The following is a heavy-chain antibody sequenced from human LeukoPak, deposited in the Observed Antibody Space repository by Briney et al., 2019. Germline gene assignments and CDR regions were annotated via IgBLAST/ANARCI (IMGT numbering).Heavy chain of an antibody. D-gene: IGHD3-22*01. CDR2: IYYSGST. J-gene: IGHJ4*02. V-gene: IGHV4-31*03. CDR3: ARGYDSSAYYPFNY. CDR1: GGSISNGDHY. Sequence: SETLSLTCTVSGGSISNGDHYWSWIRQHPGKGLEWIGHIYYSGSTYYNPSLKSRGIISVDTSKNQFSLMLSSVTAADTAVYYCARGYDSSAYYPFNYWGQGTLVTVSS.